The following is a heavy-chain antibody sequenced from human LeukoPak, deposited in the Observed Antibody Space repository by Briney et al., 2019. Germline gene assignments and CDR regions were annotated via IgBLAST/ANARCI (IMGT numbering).Heavy chain of an antibody. CDR2: TSASGTLT. CDR3: ARDGTPIYSSGWVYMDV. D-gene: IGHD6-25*01. Sequence: GGSLRLSCAASGFSFSSYEMNWVLQAPGKGLEWISYTSASGTLTHYADSVEGRFTISRDNAKNSLYLQMNSLRGEDTAVYYCARDGTPIYSSGWVYMDVWGKGTTVTISS. V-gene: IGHV3-48*03. CDR1: GFSFSSYE. J-gene: IGHJ6*04.